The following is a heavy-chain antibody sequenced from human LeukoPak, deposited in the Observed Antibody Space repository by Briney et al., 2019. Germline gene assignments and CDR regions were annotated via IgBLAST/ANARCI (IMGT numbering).Heavy chain of an antibody. CDR1: GFTFSSYS. D-gene: IGHD6-13*01. J-gene: IGHJ3*02. Sequence: GGSLRPSCAASGFTFSSYSMNWVRQAPGKGLEWVSSISSSSSYIYYADSVKGRFTISRDNAKNSLYLQMNSLRAEDTAVYYCARDLEQQLDGGAFDIWGQGTMVTVSS. CDR2: ISSSSSYI. V-gene: IGHV3-21*01. CDR3: ARDLEQQLDGGAFDI.